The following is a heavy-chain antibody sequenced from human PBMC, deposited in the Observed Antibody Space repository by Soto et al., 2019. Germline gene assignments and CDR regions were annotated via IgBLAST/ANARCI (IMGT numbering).Heavy chain of an antibody. CDR3: ARGDSTDCSNGVCSFFYNHDMDI. V-gene: IGHV1-2*04. D-gene: IGHD2-8*01. J-gene: IGHJ6*02. CDR2: INPKSGGT. Sequence: GASVKVSCKASGYSFTDYHIHWVRQAPGQGLEWLGRINPKSGGTSTAQKFQGWVTMTTDTSISTASMELTRLTSDDTAIYYCARGDSTDCSNGVCSFFYNHDMDIWGQGTTVTVSS. CDR1: GYSFTDYH.